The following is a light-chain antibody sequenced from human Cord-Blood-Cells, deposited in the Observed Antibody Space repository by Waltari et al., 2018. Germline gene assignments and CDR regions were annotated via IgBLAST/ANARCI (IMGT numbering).Light chain of an antibody. CDR3: SSYTSSSTLV. Sequence: QSALTQPASVSGSPGQSITISCTGSSRDVVGYNYVSWYQQHPGKAPKLMIYDVSKRPSGVSNRFSGSKSGNTASLTISGLQAEDEADYYCSSYTSSSTLVFGGGTKLTVL. J-gene: IGLJ2*01. CDR2: DVS. V-gene: IGLV2-14*01. CDR1: SRDVVGYNY.